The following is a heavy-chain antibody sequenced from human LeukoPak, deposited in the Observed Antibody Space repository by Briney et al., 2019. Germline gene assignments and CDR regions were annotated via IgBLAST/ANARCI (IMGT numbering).Heavy chain of an antibody. D-gene: IGHD2-2*01. V-gene: IGHV1-2*02. Sequence: ASVKVSCKSSGFAFTDEYIHWVRQAPGQGLEWMGWINPYSGAISYAQKFQGRVTLTRDTSISTAYMELSRLTSGDTAVYYCARDPKSQLRLDYWGQGTLVTVSS. CDR2: INPYSGAI. CDR3: ARDPKSQLRLDY. J-gene: IGHJ4*02. CDR1: GFAFTDEY.